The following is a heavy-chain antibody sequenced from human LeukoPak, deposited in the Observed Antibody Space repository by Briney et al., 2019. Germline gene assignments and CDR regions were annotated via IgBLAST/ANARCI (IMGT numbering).Heavy chain of an antibody. V-gene: IGHV3-33*08. CDR2: IWYDGSNK. CDR3: ARDSRYCSSTSCAGNWFDP. CDR1: GFTFSSYG. Sequence: GGSLRLSCAASGFTFSSYGMHWVRQAPGKGLEWVAVIWYDGSNKYYADSVKGRFTISRDNSKNTLYLQMNSLRAADTAVCYCARDSRYCSSTSCAGNWFDPWGQGTLVTVSS. J-gene: IGHJ5*02. D-gene: IGHD2-2*01.